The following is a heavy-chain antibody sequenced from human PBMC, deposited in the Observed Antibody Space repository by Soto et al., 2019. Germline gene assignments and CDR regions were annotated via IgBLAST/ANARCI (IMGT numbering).Heavy chain of an antibody. CDR1: GFSLSGYW. CDR2: IETKGHGT. CDR3: ATVFDL. Sequence: EMQLVESGGGLVQPGGSLRLSCEGSGFSLSGYWIHWVRQAPGKGLEWVARIETKGHGTSYADSVKGRFTISTDNAKNTVFLQMNSLRLDDTAVYYCATVFDLWGQGTLVTVSS. D-gene: IGHD4-17*01. J-gene: IGHJ5*02. V-gene: IGHV3-74*01.